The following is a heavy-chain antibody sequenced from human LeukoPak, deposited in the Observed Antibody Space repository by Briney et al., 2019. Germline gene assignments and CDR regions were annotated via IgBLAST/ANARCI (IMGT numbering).Heavy chain of an antibody. CDR2: INPSDETT. CDR1: GYTFTSYY. D-gene: IGHD3-22*01. J-gene: IGHJ4*02. Sequence: ASVTVSCKASGYTFTSYYMHWVRQAPGQGLEWMGVINPSDETTTYAQKFQGRVTMTRDTSTSTVYMELSSLTSEDTAVYYCARGSHDSSGYSSKAYSFDYWGQGTLVTVSS. V-gene: IGHV1-46*01. CDR3: ARGSHDSSGYSSKAYSFDY.